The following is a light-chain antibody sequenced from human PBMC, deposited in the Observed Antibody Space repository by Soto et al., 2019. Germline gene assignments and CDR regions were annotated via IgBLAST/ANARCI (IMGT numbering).Light chain of an antibody. CDR2: DAS. Sequence: EIVMTQSPATLSVSPGSRATLSCRASQSISSNLAWYQQKPGQAPRLLIDDASTRAAGIPARFNGGGSGTEFTLTISSLQSEDFALYYCQQFHNWPLSFGGGTKVDIK. CDR3: QQFHNWPLS. CDR1: QSISSN. J-gene: IGKJ4*01. V-gene: IGKV3-15*01.